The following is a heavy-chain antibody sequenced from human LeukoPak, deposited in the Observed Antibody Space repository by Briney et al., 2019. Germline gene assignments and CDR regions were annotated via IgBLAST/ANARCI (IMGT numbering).Heavy chain of an antibody. CDR1: GFTFSTYG. Sequence: GGSLRLSCAASGFTFSTYGMHWVRQAPGKGLEWVAVIWYDGSNKYYADSVKGRFTISRDNSKNTLYLQMNSLRAEDTAVYYCARYSSGDSSGYYLFDYWGQGTLVTVSS. D-gene: IGHD3-22*01. CDR2: IWYDGSNK. V-gene: IGHV3-33*08. CDR3: ARYSSGDSSGYYLFDY. J-gene: IGHJ4*02.